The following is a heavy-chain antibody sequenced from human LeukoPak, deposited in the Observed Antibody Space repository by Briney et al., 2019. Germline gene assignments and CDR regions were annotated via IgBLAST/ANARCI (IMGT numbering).Heavy chain of an antibody. CDR1: GFTFSSYS. D-gene: IGHD3-22*01. CDR2: ISSSSSYI. Sequence: GGSLRLSCAASGFTFSSYSMNWVRQAPGKGLEWVSSISSSSSYIYYADSVKGRFTISRDNAKNSLYLQMNSLRAEDTAVYYCARDRDDMWDYYDSSDRDYWGQGTLVTASS. J-gene: IGHJ4*02. CDR3: ARDRDDMWDYYDSSDRDY. V-gene: IGHV3-21*01.